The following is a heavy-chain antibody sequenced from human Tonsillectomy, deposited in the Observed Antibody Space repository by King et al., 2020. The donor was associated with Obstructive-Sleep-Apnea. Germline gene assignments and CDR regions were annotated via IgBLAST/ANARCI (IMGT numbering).Heavy chain of an antibody. CDR3: AREARTGGSYPG. Sequence: VQLVESGGGLVQPGGSLRLSCAASGFTFSSYAMHWVRQAPGKGLEYVSAISGNGGSTYYANSVKGRFTITRDNSKNTLYLQMVSLRTEDMAVYYCAREARTGGSYPGWGQGTLVTVSS. V-gene: IGHV3-64*01. J-gene: IGHJ4*02. D-gene: IGHD1-26*01. CDR1: GFTFSSYA. CDR2: ISGNGGST.